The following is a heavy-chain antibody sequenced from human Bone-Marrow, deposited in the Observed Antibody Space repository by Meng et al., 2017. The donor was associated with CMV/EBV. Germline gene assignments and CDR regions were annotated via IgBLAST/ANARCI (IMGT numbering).Heavy chain of an antibody. D-gene: IGHD4/OR15-4a*01. CDR3: ARDPGALWWPNYFDN. Sequence: GGSLRLSCAASGFTFSSYGRIWVRQAPGKGLEGVPFIGTSRSYIYYADSVKVRFTISRDNAKNSLYLQMNSLRVEDTAVYYCARDPGALWWPNYFDNWGRGTRVTVSS. J-gene: IGHJ4*02. CDR2: IGTSRSYI. CDR1: GFTFSSYG. V-gene: IGHV3-21*04.